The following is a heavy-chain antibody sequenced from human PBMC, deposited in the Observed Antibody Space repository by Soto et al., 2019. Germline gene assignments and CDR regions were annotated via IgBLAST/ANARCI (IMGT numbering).Heavy chain of an antibody. D-gene: IGHD3-22*01. Sequence: SGGSLRLSCSASGFTLSSYWMSWVRQAPGKGLEWVANIKQDGSEKYSVDSVKGRFTISRDNAKNSLYLQMNTLRAEDTAVYYCATGRAISGYYFDKWGQGTLVTVSS. CDR2: IKQDGSEK. CDR1: GFTLSSYW. J-gene: IGHJ4*02. CDR3: ATGRAISGYYFDK. V-gene: IGHV3-7*04.